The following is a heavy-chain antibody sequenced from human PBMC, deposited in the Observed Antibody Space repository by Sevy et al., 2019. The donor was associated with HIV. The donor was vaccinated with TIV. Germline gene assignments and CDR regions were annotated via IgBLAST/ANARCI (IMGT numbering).Heavy chain of an antibody. CDR2: ISHSGDGT. V-gene: IGHV3-23*01. D-gene: IGHD2-2*02. CDR3: AKGTLVVPTVIYYYYGMSV. CDR1: GFTFSSYA. J-gene: IGHJ6*02. Sequence: GGSLRLSCAASGFTFSSYAMSWVRQAPGKGLEWVSAISHSGDGTYYADSVKGRFTISRDNSKNTLYLEMNSLRAEDKAVYYCAKGTLVVPTVIYYYYGMSVWGQGTTVTVSS.